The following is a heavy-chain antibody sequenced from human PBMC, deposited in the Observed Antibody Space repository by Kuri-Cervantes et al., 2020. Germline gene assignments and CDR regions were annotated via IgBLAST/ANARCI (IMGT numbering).Heavy chain of an antibody. D-gene: IGHD3-3*01. Sequence: GGSLRLSCAASGFTFSNYGMHWVRQAPGKGLEWVANIKQDGSEKYYVDSVKGRFTISRDNAKNSLYLQMNSLRAEDTALYYCAKDISDFWSGPSPYAFDIWGQGTMVTVSS. CDR1: GFTFSNYG. J-gene: IGHJ3*02. CDR2: IKQDGSEK. V-gene: IGHV3-7*03. CDR3: AKDISDFWSGPSPYAFDI.